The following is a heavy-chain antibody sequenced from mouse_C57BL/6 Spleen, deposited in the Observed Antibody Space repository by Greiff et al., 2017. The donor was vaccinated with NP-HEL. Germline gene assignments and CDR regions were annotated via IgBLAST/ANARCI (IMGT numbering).Heavy chain of an antibody. D-gene: IGHD2-4*01. CDR3: AREGDYDEAWFAY. Sequence: QVHVKQSGAELARPGASVKMSCKASGYTFTSYTMHWVKQRPGQGLEWIGYINPSSGYTKYNQKFKDKATLTADKSSSTAYMQLSSLTSEDSAVYYCAREGDYDEAWFAYWGQGTLVTVSA. CDR1: GYTFTSYT. V-gene: IGHV1-4*01. J-gene: IGHJ3*01. CDR2: INPSSGYT.